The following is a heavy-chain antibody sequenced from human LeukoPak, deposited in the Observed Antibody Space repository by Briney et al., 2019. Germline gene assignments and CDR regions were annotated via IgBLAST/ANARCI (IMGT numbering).Heavy chain of an antibody. CDR1: GFSLSTSGVG. V-gene: IGHV2-5*02. D-gene: IGHD3-22*01. J-gene: IGHJ5*02. CDR3: AHLYYYDSSGYYNWFDP. Sequence: SGPTLVNPTQTLTLTCTFSGFSLSTSGVGVGWIRQPPGKALEWLALIYWDDDKRYSPSLKSRLTITKDTSKNQVVLTMTNMDPVDTATYYCAHLYYYDSSGYYNWFDPWGQGTLVTVSS. CDR2: IYWDDDK.